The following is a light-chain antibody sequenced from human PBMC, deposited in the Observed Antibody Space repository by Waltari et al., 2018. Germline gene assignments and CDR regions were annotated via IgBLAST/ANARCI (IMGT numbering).Light chain of an antibody. CDR3: QHYYDNPFT. J-gene: IGKJ3*01. V-gene: IGKV1D-13*01. CDR2: AAS. Sequence: IQMTQSPSAFSASVGDRVPISCRASQNIYSNLAWYLQKPGKAPKLLIYAASSLESGIPSRFSGSGSGTDFTLTISSLQPEDSAVYYCQHYYDNPFTFGPGTNLDIK. CDR1: QNIYSN.